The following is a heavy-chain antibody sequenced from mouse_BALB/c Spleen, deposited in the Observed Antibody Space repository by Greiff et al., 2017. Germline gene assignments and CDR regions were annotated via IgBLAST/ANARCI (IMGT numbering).Heavy chain of an antibody. CDR2: IWGDGST. J-gene: IGHJ4*01. CDR3: ATYGYDGAMDY. Sequence: VQLQQSGPGLVAPSQSLSITCTVSGFSLTGYGVNWVRQPPGKGLEWLGMIWGDGSTDYNSALKSRLSISKDNSKSQVFLKMNSLQTDDTARYYCATYGYDGAMDYWGQGTSVTVSS. V-gene: IGHV2-6-7*01. D-gene: IGHD2-2*01. CDR1: GFSLTGYG.